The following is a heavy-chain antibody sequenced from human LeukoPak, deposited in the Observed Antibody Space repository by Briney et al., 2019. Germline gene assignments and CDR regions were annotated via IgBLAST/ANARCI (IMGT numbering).Heavy chain of an antibody. D-gene: IGHD3-10*01. CDR3: ARDAMHSGSYYRNHYYYYYYMDV. CDR1: GYTFTDYF. V-gene: IGHV1-2*02. J-gene: IGHJ6*03. Sequence: ASVKVSCKASGYTFTDYFIHWVRQAPGQGLEWMGWINPDSGGTNYAQKFQGRVTMTRDTSISTAYMELRSLRSDDTAVYYCARDAMHSGSYYRNHYYYYYYMDVWGKGTTVTISS. CDR2: INPDSGGT.